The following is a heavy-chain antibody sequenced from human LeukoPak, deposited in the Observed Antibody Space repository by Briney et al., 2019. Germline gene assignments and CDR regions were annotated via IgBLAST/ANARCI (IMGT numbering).Heavy chain of an antibody. J-gene: IGHJ4*02. CDR2: INHSGST. CDR3: ARAKAMDY. Sequence: PSETLSLTCAVYGGSFSGYYWSWIRQPPGKGLEWIGEINHSGSTNYNPSLKSRVTISVDTSKNQFSLKLSSVTAADTAVYYCARAKAMDYWGQGTRVTVSS. V-gene: IGHV4-34*01. CDR1: GGSFSGYY.